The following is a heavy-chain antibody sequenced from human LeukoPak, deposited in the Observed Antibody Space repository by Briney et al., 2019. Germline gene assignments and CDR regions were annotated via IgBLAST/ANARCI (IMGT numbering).Heavy chain of an antibody. J-gene: IGHJ4*02. CDR2: IRSKAYGGTT. V-gene: IGHV3-49*04. CDR1: GFTFSAYW. CDR3: TRDQTPYY. Sequence: GGSLRLSCAASGFTFSAYWMTWVRQAPGKGLEWVGFIRSKAYGGTTEYAASVKGRFTISRDDSKSIAYLQMNSLKTEDTAVYYCTRDQTPYYWGQGTLVTVSS.